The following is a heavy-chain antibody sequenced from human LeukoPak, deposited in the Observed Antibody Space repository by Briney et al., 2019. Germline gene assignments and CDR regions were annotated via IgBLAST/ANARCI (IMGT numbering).Heavy chain of an antibody. Sequence: GGSLRLSCAASGFTFSSYGMHWVRQAPGKGLEWVAVISYDGSNKYYADSVEGRFTISRDNSKNTLYLQMNSLRAEDTAVYYCAKSSGSYSYYFDYWGQGTLVTVSS. D-gene: IGHD1-26*01. CDR3: AKSSGSYSYYFDY. J-gene: IGHJ4*02. V-gene: IGHV3-30*18. CDR1: GFTFSSYG. CDR2: ISYDGSNK.